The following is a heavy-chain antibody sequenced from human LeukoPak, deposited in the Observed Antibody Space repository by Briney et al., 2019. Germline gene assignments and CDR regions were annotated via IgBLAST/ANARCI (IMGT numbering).Heavy chain of an antibody. J-gene: IGHJ4*02. D-gene: IGHD7-27*01. Sequence: GGSLRLSCAASGFTFNTCGLTWVRQAPGKGPEWVSSISGSSGSTDYTDSVKGRFTISRDNSKSTLYLQMNSLRAEDTALYYCAKGHGDWGGNYFDCWGQGTLVTVSS. CDR3: AKGHGDWGGNYFDC. CDR1: GFTFNTCG. CDR2: ISGSSGST. V-gene: IGHV3-23*01.